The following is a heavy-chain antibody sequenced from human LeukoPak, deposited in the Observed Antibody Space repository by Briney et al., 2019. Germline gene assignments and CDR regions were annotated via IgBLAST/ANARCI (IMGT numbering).Heavy chain of an antibody. J-gene: IGHJ4*02. D-gene: IGHD4-17*01. CDR2: IDPSGGST. CDR3: ARGPTTVTAAGYFDY. Sequence: ASVKVSCKASGYTFTSYYMHGVRQAPGQGLEWMGIIDPSGGSTSYAQKFQGRVTMTRDTSTSTVYMELSSLRSEDTAVFYCARGPTTVTAAGYFDYWGQGTLVTVSS. CDR1: GYTFTSYY. V-gene: IGHV1-46*01.